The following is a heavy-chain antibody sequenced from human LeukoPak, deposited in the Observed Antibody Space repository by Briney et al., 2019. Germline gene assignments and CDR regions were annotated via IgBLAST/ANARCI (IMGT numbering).Heavy chain of an antibody. CDR2: ISSSSSYI. D-gene: IGHD6-19*01. CDR3: AREYSSGWYTLHYFDY. J-gene: IGHJ4*02. CDR1: GFTFSSYS. V-gene: IGHV3-21*01. Sequence: GGSLRLSCAASGFTFSSYSMNWVRQAPGKGLEWVSSISSSSSYIYYADSVKGRFTISRDNAKNSLYLQMNSLRAEDTAVYCCAREYSSGWYTLHYFDYWGQGTLVTVSS.